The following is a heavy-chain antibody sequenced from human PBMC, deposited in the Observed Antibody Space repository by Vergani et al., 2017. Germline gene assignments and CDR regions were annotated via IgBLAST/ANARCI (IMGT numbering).Heavy chain of an antibody. Sequence: EVQLLESGGGLVQPGGSLRLSCAASGFTFSSYAMSWVRQAPGKGLEWVSAISGSGGSTYYADSVKGRFTISRDNSKNTLYLQMNSLRAEDTAVYYCAKDPGVDCSGGSCYPSDWYYGMDVWGQGTTVTVSS. J-gene: IGHJ6*02. V-gene: IGHV3-23*01. CDR2: ISGSGGST. CDR1: GFTFSSYA. D-gene: IGHD2-15*01. CDR3: AKDPGVDCSGGSCYPSDWYYGMDV.